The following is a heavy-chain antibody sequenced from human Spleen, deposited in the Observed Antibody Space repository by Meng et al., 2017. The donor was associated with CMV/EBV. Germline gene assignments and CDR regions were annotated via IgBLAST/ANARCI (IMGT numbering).Heavy chain of an antibody. CDR1: GFSFSNYG. CDR2: ISRSSSYI. J-gene: IGHJ4*02. V-gene: IGHV3-21*01. D-gene: IGHD4-11*01. Sequence: ETLSLTCAAPGFSFSNYGMAWVRQAPGRGLEWVSYISRSSSYIYHADSVKGRFTISRDNVKNSLYLQMDSLRAEDTALYYCARGYSNYDYWGQGTLVTVSS. CDR3: ARGYSNYDY.